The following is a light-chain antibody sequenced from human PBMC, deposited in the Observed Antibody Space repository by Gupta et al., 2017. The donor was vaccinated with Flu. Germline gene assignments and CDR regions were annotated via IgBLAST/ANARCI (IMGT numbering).Light chain of an antibody. CDR2: AAS. CDR3: QQSYSTPPT. CDR1: QSISSY. J-gene: IGKJ1*01. V-gene: IGKV1-39*01. Sequence: DIQMTQSPSSLSASVGDRVTITCRASQSISSYLNWYQQKPGKATKLLISAASTLQSGVPSGFSGSGSGTDFTLTISSLQPEDFATYYCQQSYSTPPTFGLGTEVEIK.